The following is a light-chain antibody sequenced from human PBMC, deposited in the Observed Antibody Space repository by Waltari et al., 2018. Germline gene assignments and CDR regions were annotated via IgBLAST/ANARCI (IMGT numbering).Light chain of an antibody. CDR2: GAS. Sequence: EIVLTQSPGTLSLSPGERATLSCRASQRVSSSYLAWYQQKPGQAPRLLIYGASSRATGIPDRFSGSGSGTDFTLTISRLEPEDFAVYYCQQYGSSLPMYTFGQGTKLEIK. CDR3: QQYGSSLPMYT. CDR1: QRVSSSY. V-gene: IGKV3-20*01. J-gene: IGKJ2*01.